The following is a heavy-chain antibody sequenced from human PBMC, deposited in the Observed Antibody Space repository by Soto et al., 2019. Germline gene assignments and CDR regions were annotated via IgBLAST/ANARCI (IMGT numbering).Heavy chain of an antibody. V-gene: IGHV1-18*01. D-gene: IGHD6-13*01. CDR1: GYTFTSYG. CDR3: ARDTWQQLAENNWFDP. J-gene: IGHJ5*02. CDR2: ISAYNGNT. Sequence: QVQLVQSGAEVKKPGASVKVSCKASGYTFTSYGISWVRQAPGQGLEWMGWISAYNGNTNYAQKLQGRVTMTTDPSTSTAYMELRSLRSDDTAVYYCARDTWQQLAENNWFDPWGQGTLVTVSS.